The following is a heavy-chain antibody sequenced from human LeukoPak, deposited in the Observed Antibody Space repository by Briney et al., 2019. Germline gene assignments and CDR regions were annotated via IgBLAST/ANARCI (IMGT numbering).Heavy chain of an antibody. D-gene: IGHD3-22*01. CDR2: IISSGSYI. CDR1: GFTFSSYT. J-gene: IGHJ4*02. V-gene: IGHV3-21*01. Sequence: GGSLRLSCAASGFTFSSYTINWVRQAPGKGLEWVSSIISSGSYIYYADSVKGRFTISRDNAKNSLSLQMNSLRAEDTAVYYCATGDSSGYMGHGYWGQGTLVTVSS. CDR3: ATGDSSGYMGHGY.